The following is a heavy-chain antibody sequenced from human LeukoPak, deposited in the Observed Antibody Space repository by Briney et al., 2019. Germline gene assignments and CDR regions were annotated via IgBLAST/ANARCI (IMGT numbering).Heavy chain of an antibody. J-gene: IGHJ4*02. CDR2: ISGNGANT. CDR3: VARNGYHYAFDY. V-gene: IGHV3-23*01. Sequence: GSLRLSCVGSELTFSAYAMSRVRQTPGKGLEWVSGISGNGANTDSADSVEGRFTISRDNSKDTLYLEMTNLRAEDAAVYYCVARNGYHYAFDYWGQGTQVVVSS. CDR1: ELTFSAYA. D-gene: IGHD3-10*01.